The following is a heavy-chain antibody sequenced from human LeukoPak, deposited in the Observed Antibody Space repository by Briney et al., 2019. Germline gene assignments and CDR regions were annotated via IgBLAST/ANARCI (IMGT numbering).Heavy chain of an antibody. CDR3: ARAHKLAAAATGY. Sequence: ASVKVSCKASGYTFTSYYMHWVRQAPGQGLEWMGIINPSGGSTSYAQKFQGRVTMTRDTSTSTVYMELRSLRSEDTSVYYCARAHKLAAAATGYWGQGTLVSVSS. CDR2: INPSGGST. D-gene: IGHD6-13*01. V-gene: IGHV1-46*01. J-gene: IGHJ4*02. CDR1: GYTFTSYY.